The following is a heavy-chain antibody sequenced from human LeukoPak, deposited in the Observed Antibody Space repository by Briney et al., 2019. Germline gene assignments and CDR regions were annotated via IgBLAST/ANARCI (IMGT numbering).Heavy chain of an antibody. Sequence: SETLSLTCTVSGDSLDSGRYYWSWIRPPPGKGLEWIGYIYYTGSTTYNPSLRSRVIISVDTSKNQFSLKLRSVTAADTALYYCVRDRRHYFDSSGPHQDWFDPWGQGTLVTVSS. D-gene: IGHD3-22*01. J-gene: IGHJ5*02. V-gene: IGHV4-61*01. CDR2: IYYTGST. CDR3: VRDRRHYFDSSGPHQDWFDP. CDR1: GDSLDSGRYY.